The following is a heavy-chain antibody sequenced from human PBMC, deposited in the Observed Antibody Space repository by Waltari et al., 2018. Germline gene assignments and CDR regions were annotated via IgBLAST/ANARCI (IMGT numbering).Heavy chain of an antibody. CDR2: IYTSGIT. Sequence: QVQLQESGPGLVKPSQTLSLTCTVSGGSISSGSYYWSCIRQPAGKGLEWIGLIYTSGITHYNPSLKSRVTISVDTTKNQFSLKLSSVTAADTAVYYWARDGTGAPLYYMDVWGKGTTVTVSS. CDR1: GGSISSGSYY. J-gene: IGHJ6*03. D-gene: IGHD7-27*01. CDR3: ARDGTGAPLYYMDV. V-gene: IGHV4-61*02.